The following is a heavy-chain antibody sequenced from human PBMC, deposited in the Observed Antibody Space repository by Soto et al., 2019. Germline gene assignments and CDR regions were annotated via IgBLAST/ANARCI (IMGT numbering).Heavy chain of an antibody. CDR2: ISYDGSNK. CDR1: GFTFSSYA. CDR3: ARGGDFWGAHYYYYCMDV. J-gene: IGHJ6*02. Sequence: QVQLVESGGGVVQPGRSLRLSCAASGFTFSSYAMHWVRQAPGQGLEWVAGISYDGSNKYYADSVKGRFTISRDNSNNTLYLQMNSLRAEDTAVYYCARGGDFWGAHYYYYCMDVWGQGTTVTVAS. D-gene: IGHD3-3*01. V-gene: IGHV3-30-3*01.